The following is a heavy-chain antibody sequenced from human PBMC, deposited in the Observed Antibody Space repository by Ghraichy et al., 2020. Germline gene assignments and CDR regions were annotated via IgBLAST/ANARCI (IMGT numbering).Heavy chain of an antibody. J-gene: IGHJ4*02. Sequence: GGSLRLSCAASGFTFSGSAMHWVRQASGKGLEWVGRIRSKANSYATAYAASVKGRFTISRDDSKNTAYLQMNSLKTEDMAVYYCIRGVTGTQYYFDYWGQGTLVTVSS. D-gene: IGHD1-7*01. CDR3: IRGVTGTQYYFDY. CDR2: IRSKANSYAT. CDR1: GFTFSGSA. V-gene: IGHV3-73*01.